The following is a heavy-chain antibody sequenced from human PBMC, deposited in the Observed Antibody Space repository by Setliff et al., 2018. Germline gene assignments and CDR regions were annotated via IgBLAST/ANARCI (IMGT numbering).Heavy chain of an antibody. CDR3: ARGVYCSSTSCSPGLNWFDP. Sequence: PSETLSLTCAVYGGSFSGYYWSWIRQPPGKGLGWIGEINHSGSTNYNPSLKSRVTISVDTSKNQFSLKLSSVTAADTAVYYCARGVYCSSTSCSPGLNWFDPWGQGTLGTVSS. CDR1: GGSFSGYY. V-gene: IGHV4-34*01. D-gene: IGHD2-2*01. CDR2: INHSGST. J-gene: IGHJ5*02.